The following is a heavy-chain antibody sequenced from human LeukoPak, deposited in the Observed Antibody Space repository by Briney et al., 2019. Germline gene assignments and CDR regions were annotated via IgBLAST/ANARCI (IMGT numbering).Heavy chain of an antibody. J-gene: IGHJ4*02. CDR2: IYSGGST. D-gene: IGHD2-2*01. V-gene: IGHV3-66*01. CDR1: GFTVSSNY. Sequence: PGGSLRLSCAASGFTVSSNYMSWVRQAPGKGLEWVPIIYSGGSTYYTDSVRGRFIISRDISKNTLYLQMNSLRAEDTAVYYCARVGDCGRASCYAIDYWGQGTLVTVSS. CDR3: ARVGDCGRASCYAIDY.